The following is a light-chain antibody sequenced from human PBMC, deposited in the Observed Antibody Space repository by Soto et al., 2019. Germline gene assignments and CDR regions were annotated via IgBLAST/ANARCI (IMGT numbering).Light chain of an antibody. CDR1: QSISSTY. V-gene: IGKV3-20*01. CDR2: GAS. Sequence: EIVLTQSPDTLSLSPGERATLSCRASQSISSTYLAWFQQKPGQTPRLLISGASSRATGIPERFSGSGSGTDFTLTISSLQPDDFATYYCQQYNSHLYTFGQGTKLEIK. CDR3: QQYNSHLYT. J-gene: IGKJ2*01.